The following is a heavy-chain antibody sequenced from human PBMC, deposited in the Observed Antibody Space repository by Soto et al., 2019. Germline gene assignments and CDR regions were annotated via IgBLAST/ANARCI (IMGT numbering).Heavy chain of an antibody. J-gene: IGHJ5*02. D-gene: IGHD6-13*01. V-gene: IGHV3-30-3*01. CDR1: GFTFSSYA. CDR2: ISYDGSNK. CDR3: ARDRAAGTSGVGYWFDP. Sequence: GGSLRLSCAASGFTFSSYAMHWVRQAPGKGLEWVAVISYDGSNKYYADSVKGRFTISRDNSKNTLYLQMNSLRAEDTAVYYCARDRAAGTSGVGYWFDPWGQGTLVTVSS.